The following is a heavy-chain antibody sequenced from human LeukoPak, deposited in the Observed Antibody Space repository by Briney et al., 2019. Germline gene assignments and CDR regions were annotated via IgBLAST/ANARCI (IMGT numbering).Heavy chain of an antibody. V-gene: IGHV1-69*04. Sequence: SVKVSCKASGYTFTSYGISWVRQAPGQGLEWMGRIIPILGIANYAQKFQGRVTITADKSTSTAYMELSSLRSEDTAVYYCARYGSVTTEANDAFDIWGQGTMVTVSS. CDR1: GYTFTSYG. J-gene: IGHJ3*02. D-gene: IGHD4-17*01. CDR2: IIPILGIA. CDR3: ARYGSVTTEANDAFDI.